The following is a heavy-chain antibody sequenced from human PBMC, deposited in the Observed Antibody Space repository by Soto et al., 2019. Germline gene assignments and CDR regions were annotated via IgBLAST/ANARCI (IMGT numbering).Heavy chain of an antibody. J-gene: IGHJ4*02. CDR1: GFTFINYA. Sequence: GGSLRLSCAASGFTFINYAMSWVRQAPGKGLEWVSTVSGSAGSTYYADSVKGRFTISRDNSKNTLYLQMNSLRAEDTAVYYCARDGVRITVSFGYFDYWGQGALLTGSS. V-gene: IGHV3-23*01. CDR3: ARDGVRITVSFGYFDY. CDR2: VSGSAGST. D-gene: IGHD3-3*01.